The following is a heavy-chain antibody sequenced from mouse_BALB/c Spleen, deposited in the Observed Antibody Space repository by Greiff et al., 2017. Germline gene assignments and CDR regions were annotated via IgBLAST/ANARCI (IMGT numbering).Heavy chain of an antibody. D-gene: IGHD1-3*01. Sequence: VKLVESGPGLVAPSQSLSITCTVSGFSLTSYGVHWVRQPPGKGLEWLGVIWAGGSTNYNSAIMSRLSISKDNSKSQVFLKMNSLQTDDTAMYYCARDRGSSYYFDYWGQGTTLTVSS. CDR3: ARDRGSSYYFDY. J-gene: IGHJ2*01. V-gene: IGHV2-9*02. CDR1: GFSLTSYG. CDR2: IWAGGST.